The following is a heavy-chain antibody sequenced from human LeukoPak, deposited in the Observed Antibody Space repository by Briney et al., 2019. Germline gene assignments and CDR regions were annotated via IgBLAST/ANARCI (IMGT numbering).Heavy chain of an antibody. CDR3: ASYQHYYDSSGPASS. CDR1: GGSFSGYY. V-gene: IGHV4-34*01. J-gene: IGHJ4*02. D-gene: IGHD3-22*01. CDR2: INHSGST. Sequence: PSETLSLTCAVYGGSFSGYYWSWIRQPPGEGLEWIGEINHSGSTNYNPSLKSRVTISVDTSKNQFSLKLSSVTAADTAVYYCASYQHYYDSSGPASSWGQGTLVTVSS.